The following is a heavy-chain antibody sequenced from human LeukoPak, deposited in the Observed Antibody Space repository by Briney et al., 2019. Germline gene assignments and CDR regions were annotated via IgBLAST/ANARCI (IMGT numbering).Heavy chain of an antibody. J-gene: IGHJ1*01. CDR3: AREVEYFQH. CDR1: GFTFSSYA. V-gene: IGHV3-30-3*01. Sequence: GGSLRLSCAASGFTFSSYAVHWVRQAPGKGLEWVAVISYNGNNKYYAGSVKGRFTISRDNSKNTLYLQMNSLRAEDTAVYYCAREVEYFQHWGQGTLVTVSS. CDR2: ISYNGNNK.